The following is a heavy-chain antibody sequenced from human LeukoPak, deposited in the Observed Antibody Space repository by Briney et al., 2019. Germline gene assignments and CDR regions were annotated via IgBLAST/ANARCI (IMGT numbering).Heavy chain of an antibody. CDR2: ISYDGSNK. Sequence: GGSLRLSCAASGFTFSSYGMHWVRQAPGKGLEGVAVISYDGSNKYYADSVKGRFTISRDNSKNTLYLQMNSLRAEDTAVYYCAKAGLYDFWSGYYNGFFDYWGQGTLVTVSS. V-gene: IGHV3-30*18. D-gene: IGHD3-3*01. J-gene: IGHJ4*02. CDR3: AKAGLYDFWSGYYNGFFDY. CDR1: GFTFSSYG.